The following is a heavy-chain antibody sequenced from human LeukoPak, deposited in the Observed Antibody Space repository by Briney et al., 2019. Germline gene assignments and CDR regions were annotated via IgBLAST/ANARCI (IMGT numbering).Heavy chain of an antibody. CDR2: INHSGST. CDR3: ARASSYDSVTRYDPAWFGP. Sequence: SETLSLTCAVYGGSLSGFYWSWIRQPPGKGLEWIGEINHSGSTNYNPSLKSRVTMSMDTSKKKLSLRVTSVTAADTAVYYCARASSYDSVTRYDPAWFGPWGQGTLVTVSS. CDR1: GGSLSGFY. V-gene: IGHV4-34*01. D-gene: IGHD3-22*01. J-gene: IGHJ5*02.